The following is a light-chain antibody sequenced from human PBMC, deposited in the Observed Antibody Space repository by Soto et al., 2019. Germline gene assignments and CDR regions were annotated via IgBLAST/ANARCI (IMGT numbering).Light chain of an antibody. CDR2: DDN. V-gene: IGLV1-40*01. CDR1: SSNIGAGYD. Sequence: QSVLTQTPSVSGAPGQKITMSCTGSSSNIGAGYDVHWYQQLPGAAPKLLIYDDNNRPSGIPDRFSASKSGTSASLAITGLQCDDEANYYCQSYDTTSSGVVFGAGTKLTVL. CDR3: QSYDTTSSGVV. J-gene: IGLJ2*01.